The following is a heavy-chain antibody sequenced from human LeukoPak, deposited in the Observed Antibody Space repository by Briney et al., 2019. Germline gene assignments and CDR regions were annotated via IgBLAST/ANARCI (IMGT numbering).Heavy chain of an antibody. CDR1: GGSISSYY. CDR3: AREHPSYDFWSGYYPL. J-gene: IGHJ4*02. V-gene: IGHV4-59*12. Sequence: SETLSLTCTVSGGSISSYYWSWIRQPPGKGLEGIGYIYYSGSTNYNPSLKSRVTISVDTSKNQFSLKLSSVTAADTAVYYCAREHPSYDFWSGYYPLWGQGTLVTVSS. D-gene: IGHD3-3*01. CDR2: IYYSGST.